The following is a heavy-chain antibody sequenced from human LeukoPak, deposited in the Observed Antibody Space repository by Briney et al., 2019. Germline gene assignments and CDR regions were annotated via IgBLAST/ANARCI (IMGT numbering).Heavy chain of an antibody. Sequence: GGSLRLSCAASGFTFSNNYMTWVRQAPGKGLEWVSLISTGGSPYYTDSVKGRFTISRDNSKNTLFLQMNSLRAEDTAVYYCVRGFRGYSFDYWGQGTPVTVSS. J-gene: IGHJ4*02. CDR3: VRGFRGYSFDY. CDR1: GFTFSNNY. V-gene: IGHV3-53*01. CDR2: ISTGGSP.